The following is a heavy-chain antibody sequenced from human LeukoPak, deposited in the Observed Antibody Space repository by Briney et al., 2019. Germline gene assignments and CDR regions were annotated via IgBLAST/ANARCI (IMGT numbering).Heavy chain of an antibody. CDR1: GFTFDDYA. Sequence: GRSLRLSCAASGFTFDDYAMHWVRQAPGKGLEWVSGISWNSGSIGYADSVKGRFTISRDNAKNSLYLQMNSLRAEDMALYYCAKGIGMTAAEDAFDIWGHGTMVTVSS. D-gene: IGHD6-13*01. V-gene: IGHV3-9*03. CDR2: ISWNSGSI. CDR3: AKGIGMTAAEDAFDI. J-gene: IGHJ3*02.